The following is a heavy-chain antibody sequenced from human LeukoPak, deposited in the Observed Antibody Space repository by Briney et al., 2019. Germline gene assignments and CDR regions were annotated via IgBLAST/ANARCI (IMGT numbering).Heavy chain of an antibody. V-gene: IGHV1-2*02. CDR2: VDPNSGDT. D-gene: IGHD2-8*01. Sequence: ASVKVSCKASGYTFTGYYLHWVRQAPGQGLEWMGCVDPNSGDTNYAQKFQGRVTMTRDTSISTAYMELSSLTSDDTAVYFCARSAEHCNNGVCFTDYYMDVWGKGTTVTVSS. CDR1: GYTFTGYY. J-gene: IGHJ6*03. CDR3: ARSAEHCNNGVCFTDYYMDV.